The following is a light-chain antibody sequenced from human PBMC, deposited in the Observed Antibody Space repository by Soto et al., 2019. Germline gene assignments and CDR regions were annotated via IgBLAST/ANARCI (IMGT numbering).Light chain of an antibody. V-gene: IGKV3-11*01. Sequence: EIVLTQSPATLSLSPGDIATLSCRAIQSVSRYLAWYQQKPGQAPRLLIYDASNRATGIPARFSGSGSGTDFTLTISSLEPEDVAVYYCQQRSNWPITLGQGTRLEIK. CDR1: QSVSRY. CDR3: QQRSNWPIT. CDR2: DAS. J-gene: IGKJ5*01.